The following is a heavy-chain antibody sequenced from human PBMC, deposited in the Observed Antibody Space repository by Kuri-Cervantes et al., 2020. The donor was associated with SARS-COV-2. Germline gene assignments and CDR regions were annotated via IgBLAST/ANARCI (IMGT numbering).Heavy chain of an antibody. J-gene: IGHJ3*02. Sequence: ASVKVSCKASGYTFTGYYMHWVRQAPGQGLEWMGWINPNSGGTNYAQKFQGWVTMTRDTSISTVYMELSTLRSADTAVYYCARSTTFRRLVVISQGGAFDIWGQGTMVPSPQ. CDR1: GYTFTGYY. V-gene: IGHV1-2*04. CDR2: INPNSGGT. D-gene: IGHD3-22*01. CDR3: ARSTTFRRLVVISQGGAFDI.